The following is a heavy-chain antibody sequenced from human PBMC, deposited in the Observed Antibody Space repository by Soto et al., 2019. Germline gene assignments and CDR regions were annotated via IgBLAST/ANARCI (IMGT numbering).Heavy chain of an antibody. CDR1: GFTFSSYA. D-gene: IGHD3-22*01. CDR3: ARDRNYDSSGYPDY. Sequence: QVQLVESGGGVVQPGRSQRLSCAASGFTFSSYAMHWVRQAPGKGLEWVAVISYDGSNKYYADSVKGRFTISRDNSKNTLYLQMNSLRAEDTAVYYCARDRNYDSSGYPDYWGQGTLVTVSS. CDR2: ISYDGSNK. V-gene: IGHV3-30-3*01. J-gene: IGHJ4*02.